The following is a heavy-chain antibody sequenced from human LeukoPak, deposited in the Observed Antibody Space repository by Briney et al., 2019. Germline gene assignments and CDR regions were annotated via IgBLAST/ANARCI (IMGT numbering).Heavy chain of an antibody. CDR2: ISGSGGST. D-gene: IGHD3-3*01. V-gene: IGHV3-23*01. J-gene: IGHJ4*02. CDR3: AKCATYYDFWSGQAGDYYFDY. CDR1: GFTFSSYA. Sequence: GSLSLSCAASGFTFSSYAMSWVRQAPGKGLEWVSAISGSGGSTYYADSVKGRFTISRDNSKNTLYLQMNSLRAEDTAVYYCAKCATYYDFWSGQAGDYYFDYWGQGTLVTVSS.